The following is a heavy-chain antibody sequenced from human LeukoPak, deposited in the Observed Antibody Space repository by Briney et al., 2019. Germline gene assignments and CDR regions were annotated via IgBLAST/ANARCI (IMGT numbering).Heavy chain of an antibody. CDR3: AKAGIGVIGYFDY. CDR2: IRGSSGGT. Sequence: GGSLRLSCVASGFTFSSYALSWVRQAPGKGLEWVSTIRGSSGGTYYADSVKGRFTISRDNSKNTLYLQMNSLRDEDTALYYCAKAGIGVIGYFDYWGQGPLVTVSS. V-gene: IGHV3-23*01. D-gene: IGHD6-19*01. J-gene: IGHJ4*02. CDR1: GFTFSSYA.